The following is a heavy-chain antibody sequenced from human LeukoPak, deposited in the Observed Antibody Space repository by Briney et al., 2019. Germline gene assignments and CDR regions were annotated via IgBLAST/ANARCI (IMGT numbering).Heavy chain of an antibody. Sequence: GGSLRLSCAASGFTFSSYSMNWVRQAPGKGLEWVSYISSSSTIYYADSVKGRFTISRDNAKNSLYLQMNSLRAEDTAVYYCAREGCSSTSCYLYYFDYWGQGTLVTVSS. J-gene: IGHJ4*02. V-gene: IGHV3-48*01. D-gene: IGHD2-2*01. CDR1: GFTFSSYS. CDR3: AREGCSSTSCYLYYFDY. CDR2: ISSSSTI.